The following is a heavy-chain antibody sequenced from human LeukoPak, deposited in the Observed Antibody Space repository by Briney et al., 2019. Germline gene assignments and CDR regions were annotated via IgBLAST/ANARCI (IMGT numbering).Heavy chain of an antibody. V-gene: IGHV4-59*01. D-gene: IGHD4-23*01. CDR2: IYYTGST. CDR3: ASLDYGGNLPFDY. J-gene: IGHJ4*02. Sequence: SETLSLTCTVSGDSISSYYWNWLRQPPGKGLEWVGYIYYTGSTNYNPSLKSRITISVDTSKNQFSLKLCSVTAADTAVYYCASLDYGGNLPFDYWGQGTLVTVSS. CDR1: GDSISSYY.